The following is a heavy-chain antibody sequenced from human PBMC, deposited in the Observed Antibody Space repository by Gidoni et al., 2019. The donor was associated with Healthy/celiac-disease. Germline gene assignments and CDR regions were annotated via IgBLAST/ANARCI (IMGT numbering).Heavy chain of an antibody. D-gene: IGHD3-22*01. J-gene: IGHJ4*02. CDR3: TSSGRIDSSGYYTYFDY. CDR1: GFTFGDYA. V-gene: IGHV3-49*04. CDR2: IRSKAYGRTT. Sequence: EVQLVESGGGLVQPGRSLRLCCTASGFTFGDYAISWVRQAPGKGLEWVGFIRSKAYGRTTEYAASVKCRFTISRDDSKSIAYLQMNSLKTEDTAVYYCTSSGRIDSSGYYTYFDYWGQGTLVTVSS.